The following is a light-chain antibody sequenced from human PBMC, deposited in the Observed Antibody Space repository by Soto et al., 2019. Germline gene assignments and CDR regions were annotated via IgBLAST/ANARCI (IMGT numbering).Light chain of an antibody. CDR3: QQRSNWPPT. V-gene: IGKV3-11*01. CDR2: DAS. J-gene: IGKJ5*01. CDR1: QSVSNS. Sequence: EIVLTQSPATLSLSPGERATLSCRASQSVSNSLAWFQQKPGQAPRLLIYDASNRATGIPARFSGSGSGTDLTLTISSLEPEDFAVYYCQQRSNWPPTFGQGTRLEIK.